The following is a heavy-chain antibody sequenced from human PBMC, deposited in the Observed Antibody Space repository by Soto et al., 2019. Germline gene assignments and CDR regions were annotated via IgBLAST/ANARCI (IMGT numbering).Heavy chain of an antibody. CDR1: GRSFSGYY. Sequence: SETLSLTCAVYGRSFSGYYWSWIRQPPGKGLEWIGEINHSGSTNYNPSLKSRVTISVDTSKNQFSLKLSSVTAADTAVYYCARGWGRISDYWGQGALVTVS. CDR2: INHSGST. J-gene: IGHJ4*02. D-gene: IGHD7-27*01. CDR3: ARGWGRISDY. V-gene: IGHV4-34*01.